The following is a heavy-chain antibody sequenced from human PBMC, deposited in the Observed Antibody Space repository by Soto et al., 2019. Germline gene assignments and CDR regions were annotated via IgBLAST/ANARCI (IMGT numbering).Heavy chain of an antibody. J-gene: IGHJ5*02. V-gene: IGHV1-46*01. D-gene: IGHD3-3*01. CDR3: GRDFGMVILLGWFDP. CDR1: GYTFTSEY. Sequence: GASVKVSCKASGYTFTSEYMHWVRQAPGQGLEWLGIINPSSGSTSYAKMFQGRVTMTRDTSTSTAYMELSSLRTVDTARYYHGRDFGMVILLGWFDPWGQGTLVTVSA. CDR2: INPSSGST.